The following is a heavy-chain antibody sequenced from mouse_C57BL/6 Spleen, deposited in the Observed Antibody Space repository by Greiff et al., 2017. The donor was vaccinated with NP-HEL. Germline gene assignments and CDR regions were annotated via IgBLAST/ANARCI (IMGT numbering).Heavy chain of an antibody. Sequence: EVRLVESGGGLVKPGGSLKLSCAASGFTFSDYGMHWVRQAPEKGLEWVAYISSGSSTIYYADTVKGRFTISRDNAKNTLFLQMTSLRSEDTAMYYCAIYGSSPYYAMDYWGQRTSVTVSS. CDR2: ISSGSSTI. CDR3: AIYGSSPYYAMDY. D-gene: IGHD1-1*01. V-gene: IGHV5-17*01. J-gene: IGHJ4*01. CDR1: GFTFSDYG.